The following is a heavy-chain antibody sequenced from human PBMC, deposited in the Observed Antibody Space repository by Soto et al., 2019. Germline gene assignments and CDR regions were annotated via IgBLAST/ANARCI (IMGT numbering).Heavy chain of an antibody. J-gene: IGHJ6*03. CDR3: TTGGRVPSVMTPSHYFYYMDF. Sequence: EVQLVESGGGLVKPGGSLRLSCAASGFTFSNAWMSWVRQDPGKGLEWVGRIKTKTDGGTTDYAAPVKGRFTISRADSKNTLYLQMNSLKVEDTAVYYCTTGGRVPSVMTPSHYFYYMDFWGKGATFTVSS. CDR2: IKTKTDGGTT. V-gene: IGHV3-15*01. D-gene: IGHD2-2*01. CDR1: GFTFSNAW.